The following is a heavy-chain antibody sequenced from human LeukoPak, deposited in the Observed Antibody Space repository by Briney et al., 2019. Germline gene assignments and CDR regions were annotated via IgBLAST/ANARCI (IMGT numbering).Heavy chain of an antibody. CDR2: IYHSGTT. V-gene: IGHV4-38-2*01. J-gene: IGHJ4*02. CDR1: GYSISSANY. D-gene: IGHD1-26*01. CDR3: ARHNSGGYYGAFDY. Sequence: PSETLSLTCAVSGYSISSANYWDWIRQPPGQGLEWVGSIYHSGTTFYNPSLKSRATISIDTSKNQFSLKLTSVTAADTALYYCARHNSGGYYGAFDYWGRGTLVTVSS.